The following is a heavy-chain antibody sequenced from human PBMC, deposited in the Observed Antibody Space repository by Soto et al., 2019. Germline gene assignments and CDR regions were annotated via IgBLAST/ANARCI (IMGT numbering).Heavy chain of an antibody. D-gene: IGHD1-26*01. CDR1: GFTFSSYA. V-gene: IGHV3-23*01. J-gene: IGHJ4*02. CDR2: ISGSGGST. CDR3: ARRGSGSYYDY. Sequence: EVQLLESGGGLVQPGGSLRLSCAASGFTFSSYAMRWVRQAPGKGLEWLSAISGSGGSTYYADSVKDRFTISRDNSKNTLYLQMNSLRAAETAVYYCARRGSGSYYDYWGQGTLVTVSS.